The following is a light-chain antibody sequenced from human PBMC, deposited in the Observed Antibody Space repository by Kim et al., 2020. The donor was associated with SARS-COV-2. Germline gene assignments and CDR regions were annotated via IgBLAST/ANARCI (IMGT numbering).Light chain of an antibody. CDR3: QQCDNYPFT. Sequence: IQLTQSPSTLSAVVGDRVTITCRASQSISPWVAWYQQKPGTAPKLLIYRASSLESGVPSRFSGSGSGTEFTLTISSLQPDDFATYYCQQCDNYPFTFGPGTKVDIK. CDR2: RAS. V-gene: IGKV1-5*03. CDR1: QSISPW. J-gene: IGKJ3*01.